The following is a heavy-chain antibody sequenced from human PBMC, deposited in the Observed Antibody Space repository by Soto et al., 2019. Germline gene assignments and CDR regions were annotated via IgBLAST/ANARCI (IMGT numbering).Heavy chain of an antibody. J-gene: IGHJ4*02. CDR1: GGTFSSYA. Sequence: GASVKVSCKASGGTFSSYAISWVRQAPGQGLEWMGGIIPIFGTAIYAQKFQGRVTMTEDTSTDTAYMELSSLRSEDTAVYYCATAYSSGWYLYFDYWGQGTLVTVSS. V-gene: IGHV1-69*06. CDR2: IIPIFGTA. CDR3: ATAYSSGWYLYFDY. D-gene: IGHD6-19*01.